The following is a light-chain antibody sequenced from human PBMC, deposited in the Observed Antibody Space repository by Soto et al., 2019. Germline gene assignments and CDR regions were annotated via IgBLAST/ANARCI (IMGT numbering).Light chain of an antibody. CDR3: DQYNCYARW. Sequence: DIQMTQSPSTLSASVGDRVTITCRASQSISSRLAWYQQKPGKAPKLLIYDVSSLESGVPSRCSGSRSATELTVTTGGLETDDFGTDYGDQYNCYARWFGQGTKVDIK. CDR2: DVS. CDR1: QSISSR. V-gene: IGKV1-5*01. J-gene: IGKJ1*01.